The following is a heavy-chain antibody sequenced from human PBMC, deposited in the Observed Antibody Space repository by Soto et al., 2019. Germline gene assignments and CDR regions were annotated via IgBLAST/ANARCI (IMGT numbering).Heavy chain of an antibody. J-gene: IGHJ4*02. V-gene: IGHV4-39*02. Sequence: PSETLSLTCTVSGGSISTSSYHWAWIRQPPGKGLEWIASIYYSGSTYYNPSLKSRATISVDTSKNQFSLKLTSVTAADTAFYYCAREYESSPTDWGQGTLVTVSS. CDR2: IYYSGST. CDR3: AREYESSPTD. CDR1: GGSISTSSYH. D-gene: IGHD6-13*01.